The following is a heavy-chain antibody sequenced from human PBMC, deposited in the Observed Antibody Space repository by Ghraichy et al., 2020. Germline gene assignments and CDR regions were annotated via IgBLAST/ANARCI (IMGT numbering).Heavy chain of an antibody. Sequence: GESLNISCAASGFTFRSYAMSWVRQAPGKGLEWVSAISGSGGSTYYADSVKGRFTISRDNSKNTLYLQVNSLRAEDTVVYYCAKELAYCGGECYSAYFDYWGQGTLVTVSS. J-gene: IGHJ4*02. CDR2: ISGSGGST. CDR1: GFTFRSYA. D-gene: IGHD2-21*01. CDR3: AKELAYCGGECYSAYFDY. V-gene: IGHV3-23*01.